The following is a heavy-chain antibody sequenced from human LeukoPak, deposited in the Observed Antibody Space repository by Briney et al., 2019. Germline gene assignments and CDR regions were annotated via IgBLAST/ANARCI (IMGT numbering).Heavy chain of an antibody. CDR2: INHSGST. Sequence: SETLSLTCAVYGGSFSGSYWSSIRQPPGKGLEWIGEINHSGSTNYNPSLKSRVTLSVDTSKNQFSLKLSSVSAADTAVYYCARYWGWRVPTRTGFDPWGQGTLVTVSS. J-gene: IGHJ5*02. CDR3: ARYWGWRVPTRTGFDP. V-gene: IGHV4-34*01. D-gene: IGHD3-16*01. CDR1: GGSFSGSY.